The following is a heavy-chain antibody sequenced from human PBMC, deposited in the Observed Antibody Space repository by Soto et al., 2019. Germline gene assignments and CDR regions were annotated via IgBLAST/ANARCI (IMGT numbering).Heavy chain of an antibody. V-gene: IGHV1-2*04. CDR3: ARGFTYYDFWSGYAPRYYYYYMDV. J-gene: IGHJ6*03. CDR1: GYTFTGYY. Sequence: ASVKVSCKASGYTFTGYYMHWVRQAPGQGLEWMGWINPNSGDTNYAQKFQGWVTMTRDTSISTAYRELSSLRSEDTAVYYCARGFTYYDFWSGYAPRYYYYYMDVWGKGTTVTVSS. CDR2: INPNSGDT. D-gene: IGHD3-3*01.